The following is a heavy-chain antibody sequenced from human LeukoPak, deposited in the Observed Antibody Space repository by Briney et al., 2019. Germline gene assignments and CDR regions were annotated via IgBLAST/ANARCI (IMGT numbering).Heavy chain of an antibody. CDR1: GGSISSGGYS. CDR2: IYHSGST. V-gene: IGHV4-30-2*01. D-gene: IGHD4-17*01. J-gene: IGHJ4*02. CDR3: ARDRHDYGVDY. Sequence: PSETLSLTCAVSGGSISSGGYSWSWIRQPPGKGLEWIGYIYHSGSTYYNPSLKSRVTISVDTSKNQFSLKLSSVTAADTAVYYCARDRHDYGVDYWGQGTLVTVSS.